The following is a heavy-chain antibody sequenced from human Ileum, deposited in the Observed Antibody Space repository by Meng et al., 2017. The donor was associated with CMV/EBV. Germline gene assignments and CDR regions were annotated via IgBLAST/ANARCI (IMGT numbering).Heavy chain of an antibody. Sequence: TFTSYGINWVRQAPGQGLEWMGWMNPNNGNTGYAQKFQGRVTMTRGTYMNTAYMDLSSLGFEDTAVYFCARGPYPAEDTGTYSYFEFWGQGTLVTVSS. CDR2: MNPNNGNT. V-gene: IGHV1-8*01. CDR1: TFTSYG. D-gene: IGHD1-26*01. CDR3: ARGPYPAEDTGTYSYFEF. J-gene: IGHJ4*02.